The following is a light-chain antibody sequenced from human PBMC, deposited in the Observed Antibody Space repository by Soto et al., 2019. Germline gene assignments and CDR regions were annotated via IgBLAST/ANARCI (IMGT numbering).Light chain of an antibody. CDR1: QSVSSSH. CDR3: QRYGG. CDR2: SAS. Sequence: EIVLTQSPGTLSLSPGERATLSCRASQSVSSSHLAWYQQKPGQAPRLLIYSASSRATGITDRFSGSGSGTDFTLTISRLEPEDFEVYYCQRYGGFGQGTKVEIK. J-gene: IGKJ1*01. V-gene: IGKV3-20*01.